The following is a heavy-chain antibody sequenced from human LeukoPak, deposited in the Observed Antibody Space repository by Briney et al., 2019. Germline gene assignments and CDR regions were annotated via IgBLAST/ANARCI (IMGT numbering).Heavy chain of an antibody. CDR1: GGTFSSYA. CDR2: IIPIFGIA. V-gene: IGHV1-69*04. Sequence: SVKVSCKASGGTFSSYAISWVRQAPGQGLEWMGRIIPIFGIANYAQKFQGRVTITADKSTSTAFMELSSLRSEDTAVYYCARDSLEYGDQNPNYYYYGMDVWGQGTTVTVSS. J-gene: IGHJ6*02. D-gene: IGHD4-17*01. CDR3: ARDSLEYGDQNPNYYYYGMDV.